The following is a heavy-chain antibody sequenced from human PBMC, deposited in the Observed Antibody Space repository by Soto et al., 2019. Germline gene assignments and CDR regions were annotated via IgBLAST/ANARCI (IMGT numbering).Heavy chain of an antibody. CDR3: ATIVGLRLNDY. J-gene: IGHJ4*02. D-gene: IGHD1-26*01. V-gene: IGHV3-11*05. Sequence: QVQLVESWGGLVKPGGSLRLSCAVSGFTFNDYQMTWFRQAPGKGLEWVSRISSTGSYADYADSVKGRFTVSRDNANNTVYLQMDSLRDEDTAVYFCATIVGLRLNDYWGQGTLVIVSS. CDR1: GFTFNDYQ. CDR2: ISSTGSYA.